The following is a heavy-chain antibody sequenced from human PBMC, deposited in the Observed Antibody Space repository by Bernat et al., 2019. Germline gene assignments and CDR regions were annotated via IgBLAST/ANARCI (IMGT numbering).Heavy chain of an antibody. CDR1: GYTFTNYA. V-gene: IGHV1-3*01. CDR2: INPGNGNT. D-gene: IGHD2-15*01. J-gene: IGHJ4*02. CDR3: ARVGYCSGGSCSYFDY. Sequence: QVQLVQSGAEVKKPGASVKVSCEASGYTFTNYAIHWVRQAPGQSLEWVGWINPGNGNTKYSQNFQGRVTFTRETSATTAYMEMSSLTSEDTAVYYCARVGYCSGGSCSYFDYGGQGTLVTVSS.